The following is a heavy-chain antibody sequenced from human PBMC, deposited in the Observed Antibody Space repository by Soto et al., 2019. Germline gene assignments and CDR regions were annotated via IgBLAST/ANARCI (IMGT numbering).Heavy chain of an antibody. CDR1: GFTFSNIW. D-gene: IGHD6-13*01. V-gene: IGHV3-15*07. CDR3: TTDRGVPTPHTGTWYSVGFDW. J-gene: IGHJ4*02. Sequence: GGSLRLSCAASGFTFSNIWMNWVRQAPGEGLEWVGRVKSKAGGGTTDYGAPVNGRFTISRDDSKNMVFLEMKSLKPEDTAVYYGTTDRGVPTPHTGTWYSVGFDWWGQGTLVTVSS. CDR2: VKSKAGGGTT.